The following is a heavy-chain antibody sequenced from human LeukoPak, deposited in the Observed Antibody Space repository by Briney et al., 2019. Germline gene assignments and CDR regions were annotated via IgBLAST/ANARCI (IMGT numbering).Heavy chain of an antibody. CDR3: ARGKSTHRY. J-gene: IGHJ4*02. Sequence: SETLSLTCTVSGGSISSYYWSWIRQPPGKGLEWIGYIYYSGSTYYNPSLKSRVTISVDTSKNQFSLKLSSVTAADTAVYYCARGKSTHRYWGQGTLVTVSS. CDR2: IYYSGST. CDR1: GGSISSYY. V-gene: IGHV4-59*01.